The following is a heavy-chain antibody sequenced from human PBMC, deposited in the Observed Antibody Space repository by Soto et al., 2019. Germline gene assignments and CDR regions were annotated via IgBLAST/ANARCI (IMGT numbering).Heavy chain of an antibody. CDR3: ARGLRYSSGWRGSWFDP. Sequence: PGGSLRLSCAASGFTFSSYAMHWVRQAPGKGLEWVAVISYDGSNKYYADSVKGRFTISRDNSKNTLYLQMNSLRAEDTAVYYCARGLRYSSGWRGSWFDPWGQGTLVTVSS. J-gene: IGHJ5*02. CDR2: ISYDGSNK. D-gene: IGHD6-19*01. V-gene: IGHV3-30-3*01. CDR1: GFTFSSYA.